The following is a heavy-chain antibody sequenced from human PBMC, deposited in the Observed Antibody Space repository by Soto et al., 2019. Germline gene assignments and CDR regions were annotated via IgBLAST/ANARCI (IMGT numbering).Heavy chain of an antibody. CDR2: IKSLSDGGTT. V-gene: IGHV3-15*01. Sequence: EVQLVESGGGLVKPGGSLRLSCAASGFTFSSAWMSWVRQTPGKGLEWVGHIKSLSDGGTTDYAAPVIGRFTISRDYSXNXXXXXXXXXXXXXXXXXXXXXXXXXXXXSCYFGFCWGQGTLVTVSS. CDR1: GFTFSSAW. D-gene: IGHD2-2*01. J-gene: IGHJ4*02. CDR3: XXXXXXXXXSCYFGFC.